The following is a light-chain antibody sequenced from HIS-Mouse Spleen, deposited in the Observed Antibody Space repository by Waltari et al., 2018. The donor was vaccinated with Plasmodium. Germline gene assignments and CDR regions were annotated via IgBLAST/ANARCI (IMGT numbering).Light chain of an antibody. Sequence: QSALTQPASVSGSPGQSITISCTGTSSDVGSYNLVSWYQQHPGQAPKLMIYEGSKRPSGVSNRCSGSNAGNTASLTMSGLQAEAEADYYCCSYAGSSTGVFGGGTKLTVL. J-gene: IGLJ3*02. CDR2: EGS. CDR1: SSDVGSYNL. CDR3: CSYAGSSTGV. V-gene: IGLV2-23*01.